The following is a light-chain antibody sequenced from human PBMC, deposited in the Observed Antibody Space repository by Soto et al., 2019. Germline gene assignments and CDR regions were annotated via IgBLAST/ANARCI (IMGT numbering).Light chain of an antibody. CDR3: QHYGNSPPYT. CDR2: ATS. CDR1: QSVSSRY. V-gene: IGKV3-20*01. J-gene: IGKJ5*01. Sequence: EIVLTQSPGTLSLSPGETAALSCRASQSVSSRYLAWYQQKSGQAPRLLIYATSSRATDIPDRFIGYGSGTDFTLTISGLEPEDFAVYYCQHYGNSPPYTFGQGTRLEIK.